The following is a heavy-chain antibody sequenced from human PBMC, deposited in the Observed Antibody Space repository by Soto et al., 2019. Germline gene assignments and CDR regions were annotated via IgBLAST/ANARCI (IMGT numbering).Heavy chain of an antibody. CDR3: ARTLFGWGLWFDP. V-gene: IGHV4-59*01. CDR2: IYYSGST. CDR1: GGSISSYY. D-gene: IGHD3-10*02. J-gene: IGHJ5*02. Sequence: SQTLSLTCTVSGGSISSYYWSWIRQPPGKGLEWIGYIYYSGSTNYNPSLKSRVTISVDTSKNQFSLKLSSVTAADTAVYYCARTLFGWGLWFDPLGQGTLVTGSS.